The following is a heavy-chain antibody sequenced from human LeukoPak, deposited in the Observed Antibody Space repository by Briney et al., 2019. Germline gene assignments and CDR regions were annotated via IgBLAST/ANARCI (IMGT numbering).Heavy chain of an antibody. J-gene: IGHJ6*02. D-gene: IGHD2-21*01. V-gene: IGHV3-23*01. CDR3: AKPYSSYYYYGMDV. Sequence: GGSLRLSCAASGFTFSSYAMSWVRQAPGKGLEWVSGISGSGGSTYYADSVKGRFTISRDNSKNTLYLQMNSLRAEDTAVYYCAKPYSSYYYYGMDVWGQGTTVTVSS. CDR1: GFTFSSYA. CDR2: ISGSGGST.